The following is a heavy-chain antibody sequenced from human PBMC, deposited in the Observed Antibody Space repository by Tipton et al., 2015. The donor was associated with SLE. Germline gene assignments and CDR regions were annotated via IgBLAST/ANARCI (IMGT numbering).Heavy chain of an antibody. Sequence: LRLSCSVSGGSVSGHYWSWIRQPPGKRLEWIGYIYNIGSTSSNPSLKSRLTLSIDPSKNQFSLKLSSVTAADTAVYYCASGTTTQLDDYDLGYFYNGMDVWGQGP. D-gene: IGHD4-17*01. CDR2: IYNIGST. V-gene: IGHV4-59*02. J-gene: IGHJ6*02. CDR3: ASGTTTQLDDYDLGYFYNGMDV. CDR1: GGSVSGHY.